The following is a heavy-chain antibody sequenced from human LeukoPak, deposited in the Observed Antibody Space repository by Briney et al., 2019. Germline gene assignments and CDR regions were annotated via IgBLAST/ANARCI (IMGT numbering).Heavy chain of an antibody. D-gene: IGHD2-8*02. J-gene: IGHJ6*02. CDR1: GLTFRSYG. Sequence: GGSLRLSCTASGLTFRSYGMHWVRQAPGKGLEWVAVISYDGSNKYYADSVKGRFTISRDNSKNTLYLQMNSLRAEDTAVYYCAKDQVLDYYYGMDVWGQGTTVTVSS. CDR3: AKDQVLDYYYGMDV. CDR2: ISYDGSNK. V-gene: IGHV3-30*18.